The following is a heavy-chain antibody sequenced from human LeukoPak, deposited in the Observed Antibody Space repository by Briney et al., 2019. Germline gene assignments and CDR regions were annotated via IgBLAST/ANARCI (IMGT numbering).Heavy chain of an antibody. J-gene: IGHJ4*02. CDR2: IYSGGST. V-gene: IGHV3-66*01. Sequence: GGSLRLSCAASVFTVSNNYMSWVRQAPGKGLEWVSVIYSGGSTFYADSVKGRFTISRDNSKNTLYLQMNSLRAEDTAVYYCARSPYSSSWYEYWGQGTLVTVSS. CDR1: VFTVSNNY. D-gene: IGHD6-13*01. CDR3: ARSPYSSSWYEY.